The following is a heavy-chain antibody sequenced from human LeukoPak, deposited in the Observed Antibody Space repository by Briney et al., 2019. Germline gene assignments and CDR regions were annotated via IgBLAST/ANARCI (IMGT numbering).Heavy chain of an antibody. CDR2: INHSGST. J-gene: IGHJ4*02. Sequence: PSETLSLTCGVYGSSFSGYYWSRIRQPPGKGLEWIGEINHSGSTNYNASLKSRVTISVDTSRKQFSLKLSSVTAADSAMYYCAREPGWTIAARPFDYCGQGTLVTVSS. CDR3: AREPGWTIAARPFDY. V-gene: IGHV4-34*01. CDR1: GSSFSGYY. D-gene: IGHD6-6*01.